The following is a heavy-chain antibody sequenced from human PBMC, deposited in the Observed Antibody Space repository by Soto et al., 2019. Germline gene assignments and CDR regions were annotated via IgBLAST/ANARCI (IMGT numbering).Heavy chain of an antibody. V-gene: IGHV4-61*08. D-gene: IGHD6-6*01. CDR1: GDSVSSSDFY. Sequence: PETLSLTCAVSGDSVSSSDFYWTWIRQPPGKPLEWIGYVYSTGTTNYSPSLKSRVDMSVDTSENQFSLKVRSVTAADAAVYFCARVSKLVAPKDRKSAYFYAMDVWGPGTTVTSP. J-gene: IGHJ6*02. CDR2: VYSTGTT. CDR3: ARVSKLVAPKDRKSAYFYAMDV.